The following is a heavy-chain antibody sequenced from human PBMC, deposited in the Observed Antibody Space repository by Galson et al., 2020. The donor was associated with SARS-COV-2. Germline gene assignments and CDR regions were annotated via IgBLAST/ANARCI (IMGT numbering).Heavy chain of an antibody. J-gene: IGHJ5*02. CDR1: GFILSDYA. V-gene: IGHV3-64D*06. D-gene: IGHD2-2*01. CDR2: ISSNGGTS. Sequence: QHGESLKIHCSASGFILSDYAMHWVRQAPGNGLESVSAISSNGGTSFYADSVNGRFTMSSDNSKNMFYLQMTALRLEDTGFYYCLSYSSTRQNHWGQGTLVTVSS. CDR3: LSYSSTRQNH.